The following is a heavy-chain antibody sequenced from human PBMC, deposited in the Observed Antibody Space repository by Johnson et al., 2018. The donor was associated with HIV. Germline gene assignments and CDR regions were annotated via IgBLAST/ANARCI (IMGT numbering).Heavy chain of an antibody. CDR2: IYSGGTT. CDR3: ARENDAFDI. Sequence: VQLVESGGGLVQPGGSLRLSCAASGFTFSSYAMSWVRQAPGKGLEWVSVIYSGGTTYNADSVKGRFTISRDNAKNSLYLQMNSLRAEDTAVYYCARENDAFDIWGQGTMVTVSS. J-gene: IGHJ3*02. V-gene: IGHV3-23*03. CDR1: GFTFSSYA.